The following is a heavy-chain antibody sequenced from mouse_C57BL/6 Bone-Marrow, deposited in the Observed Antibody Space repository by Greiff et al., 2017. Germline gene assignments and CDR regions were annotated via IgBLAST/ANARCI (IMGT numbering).Heavy chain of an antibody. CDR3: TTDYYGSHWYFDV. Sequence: VQLQQSGAELVRPGASVKLSCTASGFNIKDDYMHWVKQRPEQGLEWIGWIDPENGDTEYASKFQGKATITADTSSITAYLQLSSLTSEDTAVYYCTTDYYGSHWYFDVWGTGTTVTVSS. V-gene: IGHV14-4*01. CDR1: GFNIKDDY. J-gene: IGHJ1*03. CDR2: IDPENGDT. D-gene: IGHD1-1*01.